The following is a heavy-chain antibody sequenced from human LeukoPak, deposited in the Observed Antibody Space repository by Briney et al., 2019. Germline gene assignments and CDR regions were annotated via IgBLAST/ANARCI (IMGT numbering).Heavy chain of an antibody. CDR2: IDPNSGGT. CDR3: ARDREGLAYFDY. J-gene: IGHJ4*02. D-gene: IGHD3/OR15-3a*01. Sequence: ASVKVSCKASGYXFTGKFIHWVRQAPGQGLEWMGWIDPNSGGTDYAQKFRGRVTMTRDTSTSTAYMDLSSLISDDTAVYYCARDREGLAYFDYWGQGTLVTVSS. CDR1: GYXFTGKF. V-gene: IGHV1-2*02.